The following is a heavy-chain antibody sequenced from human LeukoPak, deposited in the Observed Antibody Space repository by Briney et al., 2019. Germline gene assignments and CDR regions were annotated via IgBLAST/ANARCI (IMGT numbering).Heavy chain of an antibody. D-gene: IGHD3-22*01. CDR2: RGST. J-gene: IGHJ3*02. CDR3: ARDYYDSSGYHAFDI. Sequence: RGSTNYNPSLKSRVTISVDTPQNQFSLKLTSVTAADTAVYYCARDYYDSSGYHAFDIWGQGTMVTVSS. V-gene: IGHV4-59*01.